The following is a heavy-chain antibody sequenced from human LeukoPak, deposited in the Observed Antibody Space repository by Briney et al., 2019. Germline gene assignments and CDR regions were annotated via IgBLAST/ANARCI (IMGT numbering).Heavy chain of an antibody. CDR1: GGTFSSYA. V-gene: IGHV1-69*06. D-gene: IGHD3-22*01. J-gene: IGHJ4*02. Sequence: SVKVSCKASGGTFSSYAISWVRQAPGQGLEWMGRIIPIFGTANYAQKFQGRVTIAADKSTSTAYMELSSLRSEDTAVYYCARDPRVYYDSSGYYFDYWGQGTLVTVSS. CDR3: ARDPRVYYDSSGYYFDY. CDR2: IIPIFGTA.